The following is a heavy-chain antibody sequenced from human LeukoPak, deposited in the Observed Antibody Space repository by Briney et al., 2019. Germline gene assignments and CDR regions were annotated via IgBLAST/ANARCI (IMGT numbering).Heavy chain of an antibody. CDR3: AGYGGDWNFDFDS. V-gene: IGHV4-34*01. CDR2: ITYRRSA. CDR1: GGSLDIYY. D-gene: IGHD2-21*01. J-gene: IGHJ4*02. Sequence: SETLSLTCAVYGGSLDIYYWMFVRQPPGKGLHWIGEITYRRSADYNPLLKSRASITIDASQRQISLKLTSVTAADTAVYYCAGYGGDWNFDFDSWGQGTLVSVSP.